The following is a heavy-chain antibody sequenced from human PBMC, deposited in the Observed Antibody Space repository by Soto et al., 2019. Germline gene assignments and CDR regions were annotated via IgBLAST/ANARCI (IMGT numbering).Heavy chain of an antibody. Sequence: GGSLRLSCAASGFTFSSCSMNWVRQAPGKGLEWVSSISSSSSYTYYADSVKGRFTISRDNAKNSLYLQMNSLRAEDTAVYYCAGERYYDYVWGTPFFDYWGQGTLVPVSS. V-gene: IGHV3-21*01. CDR2: ISSSSSYT. CDR1: GFTFSSCS. J-gene: IGHJ4*02. D-gene: IGHD3-16*01. CDR3: AGERYYDYVWGTPFFDY.